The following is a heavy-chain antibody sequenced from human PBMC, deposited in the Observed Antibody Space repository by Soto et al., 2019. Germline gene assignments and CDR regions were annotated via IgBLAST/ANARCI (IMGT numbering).Heavy chain of an antibody. CDR2: IKQDGSEK. V-gene: IGHV3-7*01. D-gene: IGHD6-19*01. Sequence: ALGSLRLSCAAVGCNFSSFWMSWVRQIPGKGLEWVANIKQDGSEKYYVDSVKGRFTISRDNAKNSLYLQMNSLRAEDTAVYYCASGGSGWYLKLDYWGQGTLVTGS. CDR1: GCNFSSFW. CDR3: ASGGSGWYLKLDY. J-gene: IGHJ4*02.